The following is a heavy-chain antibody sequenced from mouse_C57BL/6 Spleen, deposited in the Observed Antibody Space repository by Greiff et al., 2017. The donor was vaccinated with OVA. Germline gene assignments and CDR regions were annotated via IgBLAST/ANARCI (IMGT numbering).Heavy chain of an antibody. CDR3: ARRGFYYGSSYDY. CDR2: IYPGSGST. V-gene: IGHV1-55*01. J-gene: IGHJ4*01. D-gene: IGHD1-1*01. CDR1: GYTFTSYW. Sequence: VQLQESGAELVKPGASVKMSCKASGYTFTSYWITWVKQRPGQGLEWIGDIYPGSGSTNYNEKFKSKATLTVDTSSSTAYMQLSSLTSEDSAVYYCARRGFYYGSSYDYWGQGTSVTVSS.